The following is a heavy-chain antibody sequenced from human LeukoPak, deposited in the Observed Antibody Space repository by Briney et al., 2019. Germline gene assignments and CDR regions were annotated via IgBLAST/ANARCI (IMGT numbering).Heavy chain of an antibody. J-gene: IGHJ4*02. Sequence: PSETLSLTCAVYGGSFSGYYWSWIRQPPGKGLEWIGGINHSGSTNYNPSLKSRVTISVDTSKNQFSLKLSSVTAADTAVYYCASRVKYYDSSGYPYWGQGTLVTVSS. CDR3: ASRVKYYDSSGYPY. D-gene: IGHD3-22*01. CDR1: GGSFSGYY. CDR2: INHSGST. V-gene: IGHV4-34*01.